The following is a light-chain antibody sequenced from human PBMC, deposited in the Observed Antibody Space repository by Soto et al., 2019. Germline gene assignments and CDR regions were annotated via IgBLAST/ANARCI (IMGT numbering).Light chain of an antibody. CDR2: GAS. CDR1: QSVSRSY. V-gene: IGKV3-20*01. J-gene: IGKJ1*01. CDR3: HLYNP. Sequence: EIQVTQSPCAVSLSTGDRATLSCRASQSVSRSYLGWYQQKPGQAPRLLMYGASIRAAGVPDRFSGSGSGTEFTLTLSRLETGDFTAYSCHLYNPFAQGTKV.